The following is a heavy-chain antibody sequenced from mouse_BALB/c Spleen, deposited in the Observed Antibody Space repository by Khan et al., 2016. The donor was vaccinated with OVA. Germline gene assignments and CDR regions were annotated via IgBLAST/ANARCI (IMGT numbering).Heavy chain of an antibody. V-gene: IGHV1S41*01. CDR1: GYSFTSYW. D-gene: IGHD1-1*01. J-gene: IGHJ4*01. CDR2: IAPGSGSA. CDR3: AGSNYDGSSLYAMDY. Sequence: DLVKPGASVKLSCKASGYSFTSYWINWIKQRPGQGLEWIGRIAPGSGSAYYNEMFKGKATLTVDTSSSTAYFQLNSLSTEASAVYFVAGSNYDGSSLYAMDYWGQGTSVTVSS.